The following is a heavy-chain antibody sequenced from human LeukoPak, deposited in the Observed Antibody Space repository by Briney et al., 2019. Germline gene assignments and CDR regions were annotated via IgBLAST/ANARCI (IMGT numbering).Heavy chain of an antibody. J-gene: IGHJ4*02. Sequence: PSETLSLTCTVSGGPISSYYWSWIQQPAGKGLEWIGRIYTSGSTNYNPSLKSRVAMSVDTSKNQFSLKLSSVTAADTAVYYCARSYYGSGRYGPQFDYWGQGTLVTVSS. CDR3: ARSYYGSGRYGPQFDY. V-gene: IGHV4-4*07. CDR1: GGPISSYY. CDR2: IYTSGST. D-gene: IGHD3-10*01.